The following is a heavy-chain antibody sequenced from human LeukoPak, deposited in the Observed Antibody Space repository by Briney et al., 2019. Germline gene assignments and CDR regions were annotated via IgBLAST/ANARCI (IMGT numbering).Heavy chain of an antibody. J-gene: IGHJ4*02. Sequence: GGSLRLSCAASGFTFSSYGMHWVRQAPGKGLEWVAVISYDGSNKYYADSVKGRFTISRDNSKNTLYLQMNSLRAEDTAAYYCANTVVVYWGQGTLVTVSS. CDR3: ANTVVVY. D-gene: IGHD4-23*01. CDR2: ISYDGSNK. V-gene: IGHV3-30*18. CDR1: GFTFSSYG.